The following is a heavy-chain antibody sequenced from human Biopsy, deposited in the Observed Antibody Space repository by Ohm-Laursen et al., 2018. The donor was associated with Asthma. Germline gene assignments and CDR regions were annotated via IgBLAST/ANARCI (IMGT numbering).Heavy chain of an antibody. D-gene: IGHD1-26*01. CDR3: PKDVFPGWEVRRGPDY. CDR2: ISFDGSNQ. CDR1: EFTFSNYG. V-gene: IGHV3-30*18. J-gene: IGHJ4*02. Sequence: SLRLSCAASEFTFSNYGMHWVRQAPGKGLAWLAIISFDGSNQYYADSVKGRFTISRDNSNNTMYLEMNSLRAEDTAVYYCPKDVFPGWEVRRGPDYWGQGTLVTVSA.